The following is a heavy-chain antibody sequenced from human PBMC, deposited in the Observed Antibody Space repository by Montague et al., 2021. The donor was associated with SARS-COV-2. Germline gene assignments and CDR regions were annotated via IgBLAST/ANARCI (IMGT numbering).Heavy chain of an antibody. D-gene: IGHD1-26*01. Sequence: SETLSLTCTVSGGSISGYYWSWIRQPPGKGLEWIGYIYYSGSTNYNPSLKSRVTILVDMSKNQFSLKLSSVTAADTAVYYCARGMGGSYLYYFDYWGQGTLVTVSS. J-gene: IGHJ4*02. CDR2: IYYSGST. V-gene: IGHV4-59*01. CDR1: GGSISGYY. CDR3: ARGMGGSYLYYFDY.